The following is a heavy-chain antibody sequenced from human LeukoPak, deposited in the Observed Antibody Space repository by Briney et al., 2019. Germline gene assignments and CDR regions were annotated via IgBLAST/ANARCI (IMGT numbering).Heavy chain of an antibody. CDR3: AIERAIVVVPAAICPY. J-gene: IGHJ4*02. CDR1: GFTFSSYA. V-gene: IGHV3-23*01. Sequence: QSGGSLRLSCAASGFTFSSYAMSWVRQAPGKGLEWVSAISGSGGSTYYADSVKGRFTISRDNSKNTLYLQMNSLRAEDTAVYYCAIERAIVVVPAAICPYWGQGTLVTVSS. CDR2: ISGSGGST. D-gene: IGHD2-2*02.